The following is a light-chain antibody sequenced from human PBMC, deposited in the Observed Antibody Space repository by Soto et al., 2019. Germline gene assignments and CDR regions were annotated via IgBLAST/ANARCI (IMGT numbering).Light chain of an antibody. CDR1: QSVSRNN. V-gene: IGKV1-5*01. CDR2: DAS. Sequence: TQSPGTLSLSPGERATLSCRASQSVSRNNLVWYQQKPGKAPKLLIYDASSLESGVPSRFSGSGSGTEFTLTISSLQPDDFATYYCQQYNSYPWTFGQGTKLEIK. CDR3: QQYNSYPWT. J-gene: IGKJ2*02.